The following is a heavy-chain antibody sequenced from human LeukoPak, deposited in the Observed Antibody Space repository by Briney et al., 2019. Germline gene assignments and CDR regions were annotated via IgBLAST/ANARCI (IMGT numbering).Heavy chain of an antibody. CDR3: ARGVLGGLDY. J-gene: IGHJ4*02. CDR2: ISSDVSRI. CDR1: GFIVSNND. V-gene: IGHV3-30*03. Sequence: TGGSLRLSCAASGFIVSNNDIHRVRQAPGKGLEWVSVISSDVSRIFYGDSVMGRFTISRDNSKNTVYLQLNNLRTEDTAVYYCARGVLGGLDYWGQGTLVIVSS. D-gene: IGHD3-16*01.